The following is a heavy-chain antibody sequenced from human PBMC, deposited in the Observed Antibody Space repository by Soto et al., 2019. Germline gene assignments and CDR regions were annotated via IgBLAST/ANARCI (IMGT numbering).Heavy chain of an antibody. CDR1: GFTFDSFA. CDR2: TRDDGSTT. Sequence: GGSLRLSCAASGFTFDSFAMSWVRQAPGKGLEWVSVTRDDGSTTYYADSVKGRFTISRDNSKNTLYLQMNSLRAEDTAVYYCARDGSSSSFKHYYYYGMDVWGQGTTVTVSS. J-gene: IGHJ6*02. D-gene: IGHD6-13*01. V-gene: IGHV3-33*08. CDR3: ARDGSSSSFKHYYYYGMDV.